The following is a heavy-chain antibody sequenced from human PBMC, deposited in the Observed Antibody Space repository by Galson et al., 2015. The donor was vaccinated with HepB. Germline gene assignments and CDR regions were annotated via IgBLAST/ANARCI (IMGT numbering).Heavy chain of an antibody. D-gene: IGHD4/OR15-4a*01. Sequence: SVKVSCKASGYPFTNYYVHWVRQAPGQGLEWMGRINPMSGGTEYVQKFQGRVTMTKDSSITTAYMELSSLRSDDTAVYYRARERLTTNAFDFWGHGTVVTVSS. CDR1: GYPFTNYY. J-gene: IGHJ3*01. CDR2: INPMSGGT. CDR3: ARERLTTNAFDF. V-gene: IGHV1-2*06.